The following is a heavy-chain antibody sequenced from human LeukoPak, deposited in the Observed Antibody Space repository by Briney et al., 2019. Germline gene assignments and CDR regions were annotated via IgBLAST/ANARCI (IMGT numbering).Heavy chain of an antibody. Sequence: GGSLRLSCAASGFTFSSYSMNWVRQAPGKGLEWVSSISSSSSYKYYADSVKGQFTISRDNAKNSLYLQMNSLRVEDTAVYYCAREGKYYDSSGYRSWCFDYWGQGTLVTVSS. CDR3: AREGKYYDSSGYRSWCFDY. V-gene: IGHV3-21*01. CDR2: ISSSSSYK. CDR1: GFTFSSYS. J-gene: IGHJ4*02. D-gene: IGHD3-22*01.